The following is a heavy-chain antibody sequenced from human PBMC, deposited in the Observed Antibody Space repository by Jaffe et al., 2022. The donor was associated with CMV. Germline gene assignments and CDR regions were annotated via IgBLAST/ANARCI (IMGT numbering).Heavy chain of an antibody. V-gene: IGHV3-30*18. CDR1: GFTFSSYG. CDR3: AKETLYSSLQEDYYYGMDV. CDR2: ISYDGSNK. D-gene: IGHD6-13*01. Sequence: QVQLVESGGGVVQPGRSLRLSCAASGFTFSSYGMHWVRQAPGKGLEWVAVISYDGSNKYYADSVKGRFTISRDNSKNTLYLQMNSLRAEDTAVYYCAKETLYSSLQEDYYYGMDVWGQGTTVTVSS. J-gene: IGHJ6*02.